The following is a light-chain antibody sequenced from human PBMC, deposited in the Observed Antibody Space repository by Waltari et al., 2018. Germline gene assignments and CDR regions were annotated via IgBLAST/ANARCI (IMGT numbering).Light chain of an antibody. Sequence: DIQMTQSPSSLSASVGDRVTLTCRASQSISNYLNWYQQIPGKAPKVLIYAASSLQRGVPSRFSGSGSGTDFTLTITSLQPEDFATYYCQQSYNTPSTFGQGTKLEI. J-gene: IGKJ2*01. CDR3: QQSYNTPST. CDR1: QSISNY. V-gene: IGKV1-39*01. CDR2: AAS.